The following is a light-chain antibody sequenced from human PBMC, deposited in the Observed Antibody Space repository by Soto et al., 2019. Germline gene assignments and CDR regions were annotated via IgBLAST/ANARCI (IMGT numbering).Light chain of an antibody. V-gene: IGKV3-11*01. J-gene: IGKJ3*01. CDR3: QQRSNWPIFT. Sequence: EIVLTQSPGTLSLFPGERATLSCRASQSVSDFLAWYQQKPGQAPRLLIYDAAKRAPGIPARFSGSGSGTDFTLTISSLEPEDSAVHYCQQRSNWPIFTFGPGTKV. CDR1: QSVSDF. CDR2: DAA.